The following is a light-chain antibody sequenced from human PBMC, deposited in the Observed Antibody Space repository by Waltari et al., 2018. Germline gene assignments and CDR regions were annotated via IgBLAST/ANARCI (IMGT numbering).Light chain of an antibody. Sequence: SYVLTQPPSVSVAPGKTAKITCGGTNIGRKSVHWYQQRPGQAPVLVIHEDSDRPSRIPERFSGSTSGKTATLTISRVEAGDEADYYCQVWDRSSDQVVFGGGTKMAVL. CDR2: EDS. V-gene: IGLV3-21*04. J-gene: IGLJ2*01. CDR3: QVWDRSSDQVV. CDR1: NIGRKS.